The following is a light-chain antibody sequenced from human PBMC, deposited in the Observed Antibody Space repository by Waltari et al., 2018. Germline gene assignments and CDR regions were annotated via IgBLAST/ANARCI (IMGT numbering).Light chain of an antibody. V-gene: IGKV1-39*01. J-gene: IGKJ2*01. CDR1: QSVRNY. CDR2: AAS. CDR3: QQTYTVPRS. Sequence: DIQMTQSPPSLSASVGDTVTMTCRASQSVRNYLTWFQQKPGEAPKLLIHAASSLGFGVPSRFSGSGSETYFTLTIAGLQREDVGTYYCQQTYTVPRSFGQGTKVE.